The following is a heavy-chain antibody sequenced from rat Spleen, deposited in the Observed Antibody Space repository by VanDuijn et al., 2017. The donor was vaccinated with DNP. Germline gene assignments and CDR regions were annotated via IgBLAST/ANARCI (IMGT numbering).Heavy chain of an antibody. CDR3: ARGAVYGGYPFDY. Sequence: EVLLVESDGGLVQPGRSLKLPCAVSGFPFSDYYLAWFRQAPAKGLERFASITPGLGNTYYRGSVKGRFTISRDNAKNTQYLQMDSLRSEDTATYYCARGAVYGGYPFDYWGQGVMVTVSS. V-gene: IGHV5S13*01. CDR2: ITPGLGNT. J-gene: IGHJ2*01. D-gene: IGHD1-11*01. CDR1: GFPFSDYY.